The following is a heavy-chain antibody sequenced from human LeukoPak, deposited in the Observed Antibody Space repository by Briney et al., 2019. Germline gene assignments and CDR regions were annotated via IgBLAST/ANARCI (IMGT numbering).Heavy chain of an antibody. Sequence: GRSLRLSCAASGFTFSSYAMHSVRQAPGKGLEWVAVISYDGSNKYYADSVKGRFTISRDNSKNTLYLQLNSLRAEDTAVYYCARAPFDYWGQGTLVTVSS. J-gene: IGHJ4*02. CDR3: ARAPFDY. CDR2: ISYDGSNK. V-gene: IGHV3-30*01. CDR1: GFTFSSYA.